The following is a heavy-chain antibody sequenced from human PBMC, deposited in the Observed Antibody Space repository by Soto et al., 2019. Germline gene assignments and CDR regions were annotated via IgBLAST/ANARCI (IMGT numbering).Heavy chain of an antibody. CDR1: GVTFSSYA. Sequence: QVQLVQSGAEVKKPGYSVKVSCKASGVTFSSYAISWVRQAPGQGLEWMGGIIPIFGTANYAQKFQGRVTITADESTSTAYMELSSLRSEDTAVYYCAGVYVDHHVTYYYGMDVWGKGTTVTVSS. J-gene: IGHJ6*04. CDR2: IIPIFGTA. CDR3: AGVYVDHHVTYYYGMDV. V-gene: IGHV1-69*01. D-gene: IGHD5-12*01.